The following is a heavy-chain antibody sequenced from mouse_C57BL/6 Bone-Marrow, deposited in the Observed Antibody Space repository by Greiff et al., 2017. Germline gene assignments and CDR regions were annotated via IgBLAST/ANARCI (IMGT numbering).Heavy chain of an antibody. Sequence: DVQLQESGPGLAKPSQTLSLTCPVTAYSIASAYWNWIRKFPGNKLEYMGYISYSGSTYYTPSLKSRISITRDKSKNLYYLQLNSVTTEDSATYYCARGYYHCFHYWGQGTTLPVSA. CDR2: ISYSGST. CDR3: ARGYYHCFHY. J-gene: IGHJ2*01. CDR1: AYSIASAY. V-gene: IGHV3-8*01. D-gene: IGHD1-1*01.